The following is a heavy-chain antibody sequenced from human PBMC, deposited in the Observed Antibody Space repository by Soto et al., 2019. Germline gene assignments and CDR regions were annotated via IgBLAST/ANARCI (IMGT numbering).Heavy chain of an antibody. Sequence: PGGSLRLSCAASGFTFSSYGMHWVRQAPGKGLEWVAVIWYDGSNKYYADSVKGRFTISRDNSKNTLYLQMNSLRAEDTAVYYCARDTPTYYYDSSGYVDYWGQGTLVTVSS. CDR2: IWYDGSNK. D-gene: IGHD3-22*01. CDR1: GFTFSSYG. V-gene: IGHV3-33*01. J-gene: IGHJ4*02. CDR3: ARDTPTYYYDSSGYVDY.